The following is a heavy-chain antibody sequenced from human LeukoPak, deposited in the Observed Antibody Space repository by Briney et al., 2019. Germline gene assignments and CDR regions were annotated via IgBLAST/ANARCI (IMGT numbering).Heavy chain of an antibody. CDR2: IYSGGST. D-gene: IGHD1-20*01. J-gene: IGHJ4*02. CDR3: ARDLAITGIVDY. CDR1: GFTVSSNY. Sequence: HPGGSLRLSCAASGFTVSSNYMSWVRQAPGKGLECVSVIYSGGSTYYADSVKGRLTISRDNSKNTLYLQMNSLTAEDTAVYYCARDLAITGIVDYWGQGTLVTVSS. V-gene: IGHV3-53*01.